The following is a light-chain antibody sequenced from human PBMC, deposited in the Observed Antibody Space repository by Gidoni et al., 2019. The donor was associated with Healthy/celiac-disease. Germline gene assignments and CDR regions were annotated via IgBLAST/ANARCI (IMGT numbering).Light chain of an antibody. J-gene: IGLJ2*01. CDR1: SSNIGAGYD. CDR3: QSYDSSLSGYVV. CDR2: GNS. Sequence: QSVLTQPPSVSGAPGQRVTISCTGSSSNIGAGYDVHWYQHLPGTAPKLLLYGNSNRPSGVPDRFSGSKSGTSASLAITGLHAEDEADYYCQSYDSSLSGYVVFGGGTKLTVL. V-gene: IGLV1-40*01.